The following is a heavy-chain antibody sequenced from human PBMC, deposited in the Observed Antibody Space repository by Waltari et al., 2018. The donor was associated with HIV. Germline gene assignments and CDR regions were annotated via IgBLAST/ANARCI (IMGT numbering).Heavy chain of an antibody. J-gene: IGHJ6*02. CDR2: INSDGGDA. D-gene: IGHD3-3*01. V-gene: IGHV3-74*01. Sequence: LVQSGGGLVQPGGSLRLACAASGFSVSDYWMHWVRQRAWKGLEWGSRINSDGGDATYADSVKGRFTVSRDNAKNTLFLEMSSLRVEDTAVYYCARDDYDFWSGPRRDKNYGMDVWGQGTAVTVSS. CDR3: ARDDYDFWSGPRRDKNYGMDV. CDR1: GFSVSDYW.